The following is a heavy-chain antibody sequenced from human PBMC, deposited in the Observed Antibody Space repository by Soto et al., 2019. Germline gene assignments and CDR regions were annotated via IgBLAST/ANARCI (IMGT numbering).Heavy chain of an antibody. CDR3: ARDDEDGSYCDLGY. V-gene: IGHV3-30-3*01. D-gene: IGHD3-10*01. J-gene: IGHJ4*02. Sequence: QVQLVESGGGVVQPGRSLRLSCAASGFTFSDYIMHWVRQAPGEGLEWVAMVLHDGNNKYYADSVKGRFTISRDNSKNTLYLQMNSLRTEDTAMYCCARDDEDGSYCDLGYWGQGTLVTVSS. CDR1: GFTFSDYI. CDR2: VLHDGNNK.